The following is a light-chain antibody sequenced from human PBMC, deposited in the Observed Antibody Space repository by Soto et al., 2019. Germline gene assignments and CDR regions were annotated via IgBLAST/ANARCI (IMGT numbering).Light chain of an antibody. Sequence: QSALTQPASVSGSPGESITISCTGTRSDIGSYNSIAWYQQHPGKAPRVMIFEVTQRPSGIFNRFSGSKSGYTASLTISGLQAEDEADYFSFAYAGDSTWLFGGGTKVTVL. CDR2: EVT. CDR1: RSDIGSYNS. J-gene: IGLJ3*02. CDR3: FAYAGDSTWL. V-gene: IGLV2-23*02.